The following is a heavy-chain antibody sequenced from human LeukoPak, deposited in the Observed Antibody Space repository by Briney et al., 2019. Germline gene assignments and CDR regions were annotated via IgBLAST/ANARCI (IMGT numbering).Heavy chain of an antibody. V-gene: IGHV4-39*01. CDR1: GGSISSSSYY. CDR2: IYYSGST. D-gene: IGHD1-26*01. Sequence: PSETLSLTCTVSGGSISSSSYYWGWIRQPPGKGLEWIGSIYYSGSTYYNPSLKSRLTISVDTSKNQFSLKLRSVTAADTAVYYCGHSGSYYLFDYWGQGTLVTVSS. CDR3: GHSGSYYLFDY. J-gene: IGHJ4*02.